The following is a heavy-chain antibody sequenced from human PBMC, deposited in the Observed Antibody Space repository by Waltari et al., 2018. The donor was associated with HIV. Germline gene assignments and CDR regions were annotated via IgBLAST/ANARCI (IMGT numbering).Heavy chain of an antibody. V-gene: IGHV4-59*13. J-gene: IGHJ4*02. D-gene: IGHD1-26*01. CDR3: ARISANIVGPTVFDY. CDR2: VSYAGDT. Sequence: QVQLQESGPGLVKPSETLSLACTVSGGSISTYYWGWIRQPPGKKLEWIVHVSYAGDTNYNLSLKGRVAISIDTSKIQFSLRLTSVTAADTAVYYCARISANIVGPTVFDYWGQGILVTVSS. CDR1: GGSISTYY.